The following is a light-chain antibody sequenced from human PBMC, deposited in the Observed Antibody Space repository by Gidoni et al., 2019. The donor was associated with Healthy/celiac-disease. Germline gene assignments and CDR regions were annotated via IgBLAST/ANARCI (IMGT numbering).Light chain of an antibody. Sequence: DIVLTQSPASLPLSLGERATINSKSSQSVLYSSNNKNYLAWYQQKPGQPPKLLIYWASTRESGVPDRFSGSGSGTDFTLTISSLQAEDVAVYYCQQYYSTPRTFGQGTKVEIK. CDR1: QSVLYSSNNKNY. J-gene: IGKJ1*01. V-gene: IGKV4-1*01. CDR3: QQYYSTPRT. CDR2: WAS.